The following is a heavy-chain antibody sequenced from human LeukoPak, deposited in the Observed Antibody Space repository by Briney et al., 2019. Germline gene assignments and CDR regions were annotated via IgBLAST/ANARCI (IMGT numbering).Heavy chain of an antibody. D-gene: IGHD4-23*01. CDR3: ARRSGVARGNYGGSGRVDY. J-gene: IGHJ4*02. CDR2: INHSGST. CDR1: GGSFSGYY. Sequence: SETLSLTCAVYGGSFSGYYWSWIRQPPGKGLEWIGEINHSGSTNYNPSLKSRVTISVDTSKNQFSLKLSSVTAADTAVYYCARRSGVARGNYGGSGRVDYWGQGTLVTVSS. V-gene: IGHV4-34*01.